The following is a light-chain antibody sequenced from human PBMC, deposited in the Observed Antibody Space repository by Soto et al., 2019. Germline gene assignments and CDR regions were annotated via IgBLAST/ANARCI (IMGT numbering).Light chain of an antibody. CDR2: AVS. Sequence: QSVLTQPASVSGSPGQSITISCSGTSSDIGSYNHVAWYQQFLGKSPKLMIYAVSDRPSGVSDRFSGSKSGITASLTISGLQTEDEADYYCISYTDRQSYLFGTGTKVTVL. V-gene: IGLV2-14*03. CDR3: ISYTDRQSYL. J-gene: IGLJ1*01. CDR1: SSDIGSYNH.